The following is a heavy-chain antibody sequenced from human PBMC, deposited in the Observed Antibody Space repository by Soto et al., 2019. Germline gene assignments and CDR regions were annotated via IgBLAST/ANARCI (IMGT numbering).Heavy chain of an antibody. CDR2: IISDGSST. CDR1: GFTFSSYW. CDR3: ARDFRITRLSRDFDI. Sequence: EVQLVESGGGLVQPGGSLRLSCAASGFTFSSYWMHWVRQAPGKGLVWFSRIISDGSSTSYADSVKGRFTISRDNAKNTLYLQMNSLRAEDTAVYYCARDFRITRLSRDFDIWGQGTMVTVSS. V-gene: IGHV3-74*01. D-gene: IGHD3-16*01. J-gene: IGHJ3*02.